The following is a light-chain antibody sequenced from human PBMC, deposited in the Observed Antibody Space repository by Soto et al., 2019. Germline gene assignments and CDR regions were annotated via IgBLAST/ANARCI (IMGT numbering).Light chain of an antibody. CDR1: QSVSSN. CDR2: GAS. Sequence: EIVLTQSPGTLSLSPGERATFSCRASQSVSSNYLAWYQQRPGQAPRLLIYGASTRATGIPARFSGSGSGTEFTLTISSLQSEDFAVYYCQQYNNWPPWTFGQGTKVDIK. CDR3: QQYNNWPPWT. J-gene: IGKJ1*01. V-gene: IGKV3-15*01.